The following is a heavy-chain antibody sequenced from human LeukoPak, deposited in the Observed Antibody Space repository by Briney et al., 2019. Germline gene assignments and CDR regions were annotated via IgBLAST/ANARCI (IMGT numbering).Heavy chain of an antibody. Sequence: SETLSLTCAVYGGSFSGYYWSWIRQPPGKGLEWIGEINHSGSTNYNPSLKSRVTISVDTSKNQFSLKLSSVTAADTAAYYCASVDTAMVMMGYWGQGALVTVSS. D-gene: IGHD5-18*01. CDR1: GGSFSGYY. V-gene: IGHV4-34*01. J-gene: IGHJ4*02. CDR2: INHSGST. CDR3: ASVDTAMVMMGY.